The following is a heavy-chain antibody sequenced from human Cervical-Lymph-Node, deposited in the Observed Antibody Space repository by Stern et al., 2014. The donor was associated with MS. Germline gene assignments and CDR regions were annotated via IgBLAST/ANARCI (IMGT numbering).Heavy chain of an antibody. CDR1: GYTFASYW. J-gene: IGHJ4*02. CDR3: ARYSSSSFAY. CDR2: IYPGDSDA. V-gene: IGHV5-51*03. D-gene: IGHD6-6*01. Sequence: VQLVQSGAEVKKPGESVKISCKGSGYTFASYWIHWVRQMPGKGLEWMGSIYPGDSDARYSPSFRGQVPFSVDKSISPAPLQWSSLKASDTAMYYCARYSSSSFAYWGQGPLVHVPS.